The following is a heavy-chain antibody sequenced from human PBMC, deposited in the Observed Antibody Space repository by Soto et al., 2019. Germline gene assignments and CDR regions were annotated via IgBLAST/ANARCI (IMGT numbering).Heavy chain of an antibody. CDR3: SRAVGGFTYGYPDY. CDR2: IDWADDK. CDR1: TGMC. D-gene: IGHD5-18*01. J-gene: IGHJ4*02. V-gene: IGHV2-70*01. Sequence: TGMCVSWIRQPPGKALEWLALIDWADDKYYSTSLKTRLTISKDTSKNQVVLTMTNVEPVDTATYFCSRAVGGFTYGYPDYWGQGTLVTVS.